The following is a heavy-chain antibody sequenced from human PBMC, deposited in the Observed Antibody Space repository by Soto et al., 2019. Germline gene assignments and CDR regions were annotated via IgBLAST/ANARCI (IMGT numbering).Heavy chain of an antibody. J-gene: IGHJ4*02. CDR3: TRDVSVRFLEWPHFDY. D-gene: IGHD3-3*01. V-gene: IGHV3-49*03. CDR2: IRSKAYGGTT. CDR1: GFTFGDYA. Sequence: GGSLRLSCTASGFTFGDYAMSWFRQAPGKGLEWVGFIRSKAYGGTTEYAASVKGRFTISRDDSKSIAYLQMNSLKTEDTAVYYCTRDVSVRFLEWPHFDYWGQGTLVTVSS.